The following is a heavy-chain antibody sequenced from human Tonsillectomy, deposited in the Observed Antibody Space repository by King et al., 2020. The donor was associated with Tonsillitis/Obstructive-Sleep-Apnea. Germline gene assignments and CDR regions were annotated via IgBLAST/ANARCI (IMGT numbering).Heavy chain of an antibody. Sequence: DVQLVESGGGLVQPGGSLRLSCAASGFTFSSYAMSWVRQAPGKGLEWVSAISGSGGSTYYADSVKGRFTISRDNSKNTLYLQMNSLRAEDTAVYYCGRIQIQLWSYFDYWGQGTLVTVSS. V-gene: IGHV3-23*04. D-gene: IGHD5-18*01. CDR2: ISGSGGST. J-gene: IGHJ4*02. CDR3: GRIQIQLWSYFDY. CDR1: GFTFSSYA.